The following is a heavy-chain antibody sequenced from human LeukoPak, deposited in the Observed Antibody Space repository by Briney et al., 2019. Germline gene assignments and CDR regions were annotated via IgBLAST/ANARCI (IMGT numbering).Heavy chain of an antibody. V-gene: IGHV3-23*01. CDR1: GFTFSSYG. CDR3: VKSGPYYFHC. J-gene: IGHJ4*02. CDR2: ITDGGGGT. Sequence: PGGSLRLSCAASGFTFSSYGMSWVRQAPGKGLEWVSTITDGGGGTYYADSVEGRFTISRDNSKSTLYLQMNSLRAEDTAVYYCVKSGPYYFHCWGQGTLVTVSS. D-gene: IGHD2-8*02.